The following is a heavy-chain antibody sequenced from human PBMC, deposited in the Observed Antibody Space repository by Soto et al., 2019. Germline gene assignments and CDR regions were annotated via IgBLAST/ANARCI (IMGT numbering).Heavy chain of an antibody. Sequence: QVQLVESGGGVVQPGRSLRLSCAASGFTFSSYGMHWVRQAPGKGLEWVAVIWYDGSNKYYADSVKGRFTISRDNSKNQLYLKMNSLRAEDTAVYYCARDGGYCSGGSCYSDDAFDIWGQGTMVTVSS. D-gene: IGHD2-15*01. V-gene: IGHV3-33*01. CDR1: GFTFSSYG. J-gene: IGHJ3*02. CDR2: IWYDGSNK. CDR3: ARDGGYCSGGSCYSDDAFDI.